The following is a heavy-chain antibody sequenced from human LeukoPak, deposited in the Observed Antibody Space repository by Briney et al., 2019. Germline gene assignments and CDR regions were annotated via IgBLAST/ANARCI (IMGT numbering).Heavy chain of an antibody. D-gene: IGHD1/OR15-1a*01. Sequence: SETLSLTCTVSGGSFTSGSSYWTWIRQPPGKGLEWIGYIHYSGRTKINPSLKSGVTISIDTSKKQFYLKLSPVTAADTAVYYCATSTGTVFRERVYDFWGQGTLVAVSS. J-gene: IGHJ4*02. V-gene: IGHV4-61*01. CDR2: IHYSGRT. CDR3: ATSTGTVFRERVYDF. CDR1: GGSFTSGSSY.